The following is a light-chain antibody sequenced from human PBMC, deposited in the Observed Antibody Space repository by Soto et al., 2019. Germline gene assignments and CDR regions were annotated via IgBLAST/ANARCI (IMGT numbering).Light chain of an antibody. V-gene: IGKV1-12*01. CDR3: QRTHSLPIS. J-gene: IGKJ3*01. CDR1: QGVGGW. CDR2: ATS. Sequence: IQMTQSPSSVSASVGDRVTMTCRASQGVGGWLAWYQQKPGKVPKLLIYATSSLHSGVPSRFSGSGCGTDCTFRISRMQPEDLATYYCQRTHSLPISFGPGT.